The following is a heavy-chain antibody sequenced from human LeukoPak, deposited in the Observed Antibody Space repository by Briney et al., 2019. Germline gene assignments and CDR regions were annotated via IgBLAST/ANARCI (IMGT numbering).Heavy chain of an antibody. CDR3: ASILLRGYSYGFARYFDY. CDR1: GGSFSGYY. D-gene: IGHD5-18*01. CDR2: INHSGST. J-gene: IGHJ4*02. V-gene: IGHV4-34*01. Sequence: SETLSLTCAVYGGSFSGYYWSWIRQPPGKGLEWIGEINHSGSTNYNPSLKSRVTISVDTSKNQFSLKLSSVTAADTAVYYCASILLRGYSYGFARYFDYWGQGPLVTVSS.